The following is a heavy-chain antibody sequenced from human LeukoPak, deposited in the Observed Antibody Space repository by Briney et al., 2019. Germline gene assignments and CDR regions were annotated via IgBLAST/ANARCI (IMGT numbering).Heavy chain of an antibody. J-gene: IGHJ4*02. CDR1: GGSISSSSYY. CDR3: ARTSGVYGSGYY. D-gene: IGHD3-10*01. V-gene: IGHV4-39*01. CDR2: IYYSGST. Sequence: PSETLSLTCTVSGGSISSSSYYWGWIRQPPGKGLVWIVSIYYSGSTYHNPARKRRVTIGVDTPKNPLCLKRSSVTAADTAVYYSARTSGVYGSGYYWGQGTLVTVSS.